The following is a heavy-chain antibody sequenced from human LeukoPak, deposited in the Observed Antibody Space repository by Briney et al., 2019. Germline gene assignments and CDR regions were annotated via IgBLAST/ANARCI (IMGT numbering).Heavy chain of an antibody. Sequence: SVKVSCKASGGTFSSYAISWVRQAPGQGLEWMGRIIPILGIANYAQKFQGRVTITADKSTSTAYMELSSLRSEDTAVYYCARHAGFRAFDIWGQGTMVTVSS. J-gene: IGHJ3*02. V-gene: IGHV1-69*04. CDR3: ARHAGFRAFDI. CDR2: IIPILGIA. CDR1: GGTFSSYA.